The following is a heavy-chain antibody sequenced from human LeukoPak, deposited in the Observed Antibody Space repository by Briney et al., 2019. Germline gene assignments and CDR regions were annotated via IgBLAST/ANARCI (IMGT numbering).Heavy chain of an antibody. CDR3: ARDRGDGYNYYMDV. J-gene: IGHJ6*03. V-gene: IGHV1-69*05. CDR2: IIPIFGTA. Sequence: SVKVSCKASGGTFSSYAISWVRQAPRQGLEWMGGIIPIFGTANYAQKFQGRVTITTDESTSTAYMELSSLRSEDTAVYYCARDRGDGYNYYMDVWGKGTTVTVSS. CDR1: GGTFSSYA. D-gene: IGHD3-10*01.